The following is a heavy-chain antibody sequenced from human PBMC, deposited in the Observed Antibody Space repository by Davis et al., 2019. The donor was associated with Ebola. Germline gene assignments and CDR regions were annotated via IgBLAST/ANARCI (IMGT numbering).Heavy chain of an antibody. J-gene: IGHJ4*02. CDR2: INAGNGNT. CDR3: ARTLPLPGYSSGWFHYFDY. V-gene: IGHV1-3*01. D-gene: IGHD6-19*01. CDR1: GYTFTSYA. Sequence: AASVTVSCKASGYTFTSYAMHWVRQAPGQRLEWMGWINAGNGNTKYSQKFQGRVTITRDTSASTAYMELSSLRSEDTAVYYCARTLPLPGYSSGWFHYFDYWGQGTLVTVSS.